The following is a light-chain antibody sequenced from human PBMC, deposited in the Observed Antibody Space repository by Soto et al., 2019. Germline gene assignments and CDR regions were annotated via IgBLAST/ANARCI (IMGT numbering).Light chain of an antibody. V-gene: IGLV2-11*01. CDR3: CSYAGSYTYV. J-gene: IGLJ1*01. Sequence: QSVLTQPRSMSGSPGQSVTISCTGTSSDVGGYNYVSWYQQHPGKAPKLMIYDVSERPSGVPDRFSGSKSGNTASLTISGLQAEDEADYYCCSYAGSYTYVFATGTRSPS. CDR2: DVS. CDR1: SSDVGGYNY.